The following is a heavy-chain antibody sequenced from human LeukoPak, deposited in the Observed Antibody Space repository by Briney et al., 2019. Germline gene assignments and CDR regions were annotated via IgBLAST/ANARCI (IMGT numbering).Heavy chain of an antibody. D-gene: IGHD6-13*01. Sequence: GGSLRLSCTASGFTLSNYVMTWVRQAPGKGLEWVSGISDSGGSTYYADSVKGRFTISRDNSKNTVYLQINSLRAEDTAVYYCAKGHSLGGFDYWGQGTLVTVSS. CDR2: ISDSGGST. CDR1: GFTLSNYV. CDR3: AKGHSLGGFDY. J-gene: IGHJ4*02. V-gene: IGHV3-23*01.